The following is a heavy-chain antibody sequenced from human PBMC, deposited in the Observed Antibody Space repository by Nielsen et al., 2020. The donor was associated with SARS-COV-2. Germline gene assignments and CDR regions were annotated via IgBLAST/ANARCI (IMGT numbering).Heavy chain of an antibody. CDR3: ARVGIAAAGTLISNGDCYYYGMDV. V-gene: IGHV1-69*13. J-gene: IGHJ6*02. CDR2: IIPLFGTA. CDR1: GGTFSSYA. D-gene: IGHD6-13*01. Sequence: SVKVSCKASGGTFSSYAISWVRQAPGQGLEWMGGIIPLFGTANYAQKFQGRVTITADESTSTAYMELSSLRSEDTAVYYCARVGIAAAGTLISNGDCYYYGMDVWGQGTTVTVSS.